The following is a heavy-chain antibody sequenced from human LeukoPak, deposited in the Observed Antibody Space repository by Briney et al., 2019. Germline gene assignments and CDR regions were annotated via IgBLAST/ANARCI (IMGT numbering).Heavy chain of an antibody. CDR2: ISWNSGSI. J-gene: IGHJ4*02. D-gene: IGHD3-10*01. CDR1: GFTFDDYA. Sequence: GGSLRLSCAASGFTFDDYAMHWVRQAPGKGLEWVSGISWNSGSIGYADSVKGRFTISRDNAKNSLYLQMNSLKTEDTAVYYCTVADTMVRGVNWGQGTLVTVSS. CDR3: TVADTMVRGVN. V-gene: IGHV3-9*01.